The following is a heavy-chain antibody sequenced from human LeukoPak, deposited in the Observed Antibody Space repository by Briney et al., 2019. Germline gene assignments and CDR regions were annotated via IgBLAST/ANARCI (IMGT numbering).Heavy chain of an antibody. D-gene: IGHD3-16*01. Sequence: PGGSLRLSCAASGFTFSSYEMNWVRQAPGKGLEWVSYISSSGSTIYYADSVEGRFTISRDNAKNSLYLQMNSLRAEDTAVYYCARDVGGLQNYWGQGTLVTVSS. V-gene: IGHV3-48*03. CDR2: ISSSGSTI. CDR3: ARDVGGLQNY. J-gene: IGHJ4*02. CDR1: GFTFSSYE.